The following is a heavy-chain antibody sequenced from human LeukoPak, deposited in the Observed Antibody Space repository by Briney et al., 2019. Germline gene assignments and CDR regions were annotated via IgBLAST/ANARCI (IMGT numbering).Heavy chain of an antibody. D-gene: IGHD5-12*01. Sequence: GGSLRLSCAASGFTFTNYAMSWVRQAPGKGLEWVSAITGSRGSTYFADSVKGRFTISRDTSKNTLYLQMNSLRAADTAVYYCAKGRGAGYSGYDFEYWGQGTLVTVSS. CDR1: GFTFTNYA. J-gene: IGHJ4*02. CDR3: AKGRGAGYSGYDFEY. V-gene: IGHV3-23*01. CDR2: ITGSRGST.